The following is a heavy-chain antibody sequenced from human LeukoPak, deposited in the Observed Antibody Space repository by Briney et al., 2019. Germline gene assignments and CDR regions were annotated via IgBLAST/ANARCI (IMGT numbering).Heavy chain of an antibody. CDR1: GYTFTSYG. V-gene: IGHV1-18*01. D-gene: IGHD6-13*01. J-gene: IGHJ4*02. Sequence: GASVKVSCKASGYTFTSYGISWVRQAPGQGLEWMGWISAYNGNTNYAQKLQGRVTMTTDTSTSTAYMELRSLRSDDTAVYYCARCWYRASEYYFDYWGQGTLVTVSS. CDR3: ARCWYRASEYYFDY. CDR2: ISAYNGNT.